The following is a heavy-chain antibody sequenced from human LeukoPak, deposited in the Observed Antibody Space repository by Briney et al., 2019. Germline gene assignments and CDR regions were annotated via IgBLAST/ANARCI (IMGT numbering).Heavy chain of an antibody. Sequence: SETLSLTCTVSGGSISSGSYYWNWIRQPAGKGLEWIGRIYTTGSTTGSTTYNPSLKSRVTMSVDTSKNQFSLKLSSVTAADTAVYYCARVPYDILTGYYYYGMDVWGQGTTVTVSS. D-gene: IGHD3-9*01. CDR2: IYTTGSTTGST. CDR3: ARVPYDILTGYYYYGMDV. J-gene: IGHJ6*02. CDR1: GGSISSGSYY. V-gene: IGHV4-61*02.